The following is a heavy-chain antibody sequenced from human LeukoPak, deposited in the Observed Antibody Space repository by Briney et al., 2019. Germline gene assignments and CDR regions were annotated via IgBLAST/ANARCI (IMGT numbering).Heavy chain of an antibody. Sequence: ASVKVSCKASGYTFTSYGISWVRQAPGQGLEWMGWISAYNGNTNYAQKLQGRVTMTTDTSTSTAYMELRSLRSDDTAVYYCAKSLLSGYSSSWYCFDYWGQGTLVTVSS. CDR2: ISAYNGNT. V-gene: IGHV1-18*01. J-gene: IGHJ4*02. CDR3: AKSLLSGYSSSWYCFDY. D-gene: IGHD6-13*01. CDR1: GYTFTSYG.